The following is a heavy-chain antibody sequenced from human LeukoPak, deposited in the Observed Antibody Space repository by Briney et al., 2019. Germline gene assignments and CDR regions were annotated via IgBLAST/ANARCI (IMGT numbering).Heavy chain of an antibody. D-gene: IGHD3-9*01. CDR2: ISAYNGNT. J-gene: IGHJ5*02. CDR3: ARALPAILTGPNWSDP. Sequence: GASVKVSCKASGYTFTSYGISWVRQAPGQGLEWMGCISAYNGNTNYAQKLQGRVTMTTDTSTSTAYMELRSLRSDDTAVYYCARALPAILTGPNWSDPWGQGTLVTVSS. CDR1: GYTFTSYG. V-gene: IGHV1-18*01.